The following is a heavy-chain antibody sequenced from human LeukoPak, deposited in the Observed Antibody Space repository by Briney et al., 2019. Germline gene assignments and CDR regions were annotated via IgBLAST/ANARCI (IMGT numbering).Heavy chain of an antibody. D-gene: IGHD6-6*01. CDR2: IYYSGST. V-gene: IGHV4-59*11. CDR1: GGSISSHY. J-gene: IGHJ4*02. CDR3: ARYRLAARFFDY. Sequence: PSETLSLTCTVSGGSISSHYWSWIRQPPGKGLEWIGYIYYSGSTNYNPSLKSRVTISVDTSKNQFSLKLSSVTAADTAVYYCARYRLAARFFDYWGQGTLVTVSS.